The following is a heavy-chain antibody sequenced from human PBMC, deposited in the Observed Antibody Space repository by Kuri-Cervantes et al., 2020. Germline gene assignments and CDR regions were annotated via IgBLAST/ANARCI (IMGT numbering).Heavy chain of an antibody. J-gene: IGHJ4*02. CDR1: GYTFTSYG. D-gene: IGHD3-22*01. CDR3: ARCKVQYYYDSSGYCAFDY. V-gene: IGHV1-18*01. Sequence: ASVKVSCKASGYTFTSYGISWVRQAPGQGLEWMGWISAYNGDTNYAQKLQGRVTMTTDTSTSTAYMELRSLRSDDTAVYYCARCKVQYYYDSSGYCAFDYWGQGTLVAVSS. CDR2: ISAYNGDT.